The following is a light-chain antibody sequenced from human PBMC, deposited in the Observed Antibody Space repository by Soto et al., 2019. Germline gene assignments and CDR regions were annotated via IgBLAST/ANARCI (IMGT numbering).Light chain of an antibody. CDR1: QSIASW. V-gene: IGKV1-5*01. CDR3: QQYDNWTPT. J-gene: IGKJ5*01. Sequence: DIQMTQSPSTLSASVGDRVTITCRASQSIASWLAWYQQKPGKAPELLIYVASTRATGIPARFSGSGSGTEFTLTINSLQSEDSVVYYCQQYDNWTPTFGQGTRLEI. CDR2: VAS.